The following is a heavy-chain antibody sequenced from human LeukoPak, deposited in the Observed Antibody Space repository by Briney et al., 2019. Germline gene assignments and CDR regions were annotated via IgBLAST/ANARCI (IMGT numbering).Heavy chain of an antibody. V-gene: IGHV3-30*14. D-gene: IGHD3-10*01. J-gene: IGHJ5*02. CDR2: ISYDGSNK. CDR1: GFTFSSYA. CDR3: ARDLWFGGYNWFDP. Sequence: PGRSLRLSCAASGFTFSSYAMHWVRQAPGKGLEWLAVISYDGSNKYYADSVKGRFTISRDNSKNTLYLQMNSLRAEDTAVYYCARDLWFGGYNWFDPWGQGTLVTVSS.